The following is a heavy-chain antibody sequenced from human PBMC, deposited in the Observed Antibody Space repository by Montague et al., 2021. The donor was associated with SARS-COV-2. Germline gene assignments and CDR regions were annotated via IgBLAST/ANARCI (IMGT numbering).Heavy chain of an antibody. CDR2: IRSKANSYAT. CDR3: TRPTLETYYDILTGYYKNFDY. J-gene: IGHJ4*02. CDR1: GFTFSGSA. Sequence: SLRLSCPASGFTFSGSAMHWVRQASGKGLGWVGRIRSKANSYATAYAASVKGRFTISRDDSKNTAYLQMNSLKTEDTAVYYCTRPTLETYYDILTGYYKNFDYWGQGTLVTVSS. V-gene: IGHV3-73*01. D-gene: IGHD3-9*01.